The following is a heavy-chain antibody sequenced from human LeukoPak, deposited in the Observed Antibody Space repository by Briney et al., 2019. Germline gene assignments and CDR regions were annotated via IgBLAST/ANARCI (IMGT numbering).Heavy chain of an antibody. CDR3: ARSLYSSSPAT. CDR1: GGSTSNSF. CDR2: IYYSGST. D-gene: IGHD6-13*01. Sequence: SETLSLTCTVSGGSTSNSFWSWIRQPPGKGLEWIGYIYYSGSTNYNPSLKGRVTISVDTSKNQFSLKLSSVTAADTAVYYCARSLYSSSPATWGQGTLVTVSS. J-gene: IGHJ4*02. V-gene: IGHV4-59*01.